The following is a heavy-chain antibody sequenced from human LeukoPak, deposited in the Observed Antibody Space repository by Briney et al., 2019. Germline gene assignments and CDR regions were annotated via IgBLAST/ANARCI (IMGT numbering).Heavy chain of an antibody. CDR2: INPNSGGT. J-gene: IGHJ4*02. Sequence: ASVKVSCKASGYTFTGYYMHWVRQAPGQGLEWMGWINPNSGGTNYAKQYQGRVTMTRDTYISTAYMELSRLRSDDTAVYYCARDWDSSSWGALDYWGQGTLVTVSS. D-gene: IGHD6-13*01. CDR3: ARDWDSSSWGALDY. CDR1: GYTFTGYY. V-gene: IGHV1-2*02.